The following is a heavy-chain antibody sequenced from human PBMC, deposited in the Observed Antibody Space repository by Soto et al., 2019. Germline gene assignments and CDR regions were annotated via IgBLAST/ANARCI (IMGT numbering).Heavy chain of an antibody. D-gene: IGHD2-2*01. CDR1: GYTFTSYA. J-gene: IGHJ4*02. CDR3: ARDGPPMDY. V-gene: IGHV1-3*01. Sequence: GASVKVSCKASGYTFTSYAMHWVRQAPGQRLEWMGWINAGNGNTKYLQKFQGRVTITRDTSASTAYMELSSLRSDDTAVYYCARDGPPMDYWGQGTLVTVSS. CDR2: INAGNGNT.